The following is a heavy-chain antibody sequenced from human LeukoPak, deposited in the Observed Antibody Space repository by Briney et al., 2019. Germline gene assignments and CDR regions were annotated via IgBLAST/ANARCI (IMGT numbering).Heavy chain of an antibody. CDR2: ISGSGVNT. CDR3: ARGRGLPVRPPNEGFLDY. J-gene: IGHJ4*02. D-gene: IGHD6-6*01. CDR1: GFTFSSHT. Sequence: GGSLRLSCAASGFTFSSHTMSWVRQAPGKGLEWVSGISGSGVNTYYANSVKGRFTIFRDKFMNTLYLQMNSLRAEDTAVYYCARGRGLPVRPPNEGFLDYWGRGTLVIVSS. V-gene: IGHV3-23*01.